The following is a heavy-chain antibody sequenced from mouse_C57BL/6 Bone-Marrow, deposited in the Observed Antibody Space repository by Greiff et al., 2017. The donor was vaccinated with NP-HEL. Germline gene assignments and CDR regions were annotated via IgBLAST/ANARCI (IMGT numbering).Heavy chain of an antibody. CDR2: IDPANGNT. CDR1: GFNIKNTY. Sequence: VQLQQPVAELVRPGASVKLSCTASGFNIKNTYMHWVKQRPEQGLEWIGRIDPANGNTKYAPKFQGKATITADTSSNTAYLQLSSLTSEDTAIYYCARGTTVVDSWFAYWGQGTLVTVSA. CDR3: ARGTTVVDSWFAY. J-gene: IGHJ3*01. D-gene: IGHD1-1*01. V-gene: IGHV14-3*01.